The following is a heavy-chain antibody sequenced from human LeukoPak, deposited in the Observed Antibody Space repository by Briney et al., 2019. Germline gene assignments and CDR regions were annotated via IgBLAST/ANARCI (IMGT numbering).Heavy chain of an antibody. Sequence: GASVKVSCKASGYTFTSYSMHWVRQAPGQRLEWMGWINAGNGNTKFSQKFHGRVTITRDTSASTAYMELSSLRSEDTAVYYCARFLGGSYGMDVWGQGTTVTVSS. J-gene: IGHJ6*02. CDR3: ARFLGGSYGMDV. CDR1: GYTFTSYS. CDR2: INAGNGNT. D-gene: IGHD1-26*01. V-gene: IGHV1-3*01.